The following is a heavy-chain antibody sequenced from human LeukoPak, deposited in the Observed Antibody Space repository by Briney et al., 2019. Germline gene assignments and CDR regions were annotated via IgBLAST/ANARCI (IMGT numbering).Heavy chain of an antibody. CDR1: GFTVSSYS. CDR3: ARGGPGGYDFDY. D-gene: IGHD2-15*01. CDR2: IYSAGGT. J-gene: IGHJ4*02. V-gene: IGHV3-53*01. Sequence: GGSLRLSCAASGFTVSSYSMSWVRQAPGKGLEWVSVIYSAGGTSYADSVKGRFTISRDNSKNALYLQMNSLRAEDAAVYYCARGGPGGYDFDYWGQGSLVTVSS.